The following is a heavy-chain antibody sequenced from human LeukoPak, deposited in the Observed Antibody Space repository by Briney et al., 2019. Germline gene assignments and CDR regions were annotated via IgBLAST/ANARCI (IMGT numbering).Heavy chain of an antibody. CDR2: ISGSGGST. Sequence: PGGSLRLSCAASGFTFSSYAVSWVRQAPGKGLEWVSAISGSGGSTYYADSVKGRFTISRDNSKNTLYLQMNSLRAEDTGVYYCAKGVVPAAMYNWFDPWGQGTLVTVS. V-gene: IGHV3-23*01. D-gene: IGHD2-2*01. CDR3: AKGVVPAAMYNWFDP. CDR1: GFTFSSYA. J-gene: IGHJ5*02.